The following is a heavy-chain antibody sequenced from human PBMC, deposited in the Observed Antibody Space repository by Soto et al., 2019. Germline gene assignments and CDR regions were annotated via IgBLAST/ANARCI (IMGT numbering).Heavy chain of an antibody. J-gene: IGHJ3*01. CDR3: ARPTSGNAFDV. CDR1: GFTFRSHG. CDR2: IWYDGSNK. V-gene: IGHV3-33*01. Sequence: QVHLVESGGGVVQPGRSLRLSCAASGFTFRSHGMHWVRQASGKGLEWVAVIWYDGSNKYYIDSVKGRFTISRDNSKNTLYLRMNSRGVEDTAVYYCARPTSGNAFDVWGQGTVVTVSS.